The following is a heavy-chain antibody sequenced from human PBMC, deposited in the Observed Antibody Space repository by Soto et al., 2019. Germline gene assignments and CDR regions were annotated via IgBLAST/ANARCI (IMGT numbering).Heavy chain of an antibody. CDR1: GFTFSSHL. D-gene: IGHD3-16*02. CDR2: ISGIGGGGST. CDR3: AQTWGSYREVFDY. J-gene: IGHJ4*01. Sequence: TGGSLRLSCAASGFTFSSHLMHWVRQAPGQGLEWVSGISGIGGGGSTFYTDSVKGRFTISRDNSKNTLYLQMSSLRVEDTAIYYCAQTWGSYREVFDYWGHGTRVTVSS. V-gene: IGHV3-23*01.